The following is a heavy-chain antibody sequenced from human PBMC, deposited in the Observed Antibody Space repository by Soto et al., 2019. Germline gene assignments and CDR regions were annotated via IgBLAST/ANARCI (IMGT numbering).Heavy chain of an antibody. CDR3: AKWTSYYYVISGYYPHHQTNYY. CDR1: GFTFSSYA. D-gene: IGHD3-22*01. V-gene: IGHV3-23*01. CDR2: ISGSGGST. J-gene: IGHJ4*02. Sequence: GGSLRLSCAASGFTFSSYAMSWVRQAPGKGLEWVSAISGSGGSTYYADSVKGRFTISRDNSKNTLYLQMNSLRAEDTAVYYCAKWTSYYYVISGYYPHHQTNYYWGQGTLVTVSS.